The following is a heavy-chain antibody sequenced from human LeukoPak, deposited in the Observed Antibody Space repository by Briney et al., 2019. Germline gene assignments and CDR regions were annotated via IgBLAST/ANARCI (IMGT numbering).Heavy chain of an antibody. V-gene: IGHV1-2*02. CDR2: INPNSGGT. CDR3: ARVARSSHDAFDI. J-gene: IGHJ3*02. D-gene: IGHD6-13*01. Sequence: ASVKVSRKASGYTFTGYYMHWVRQAPGQGLEWMGWINPNSGGTNYAQKFQGRVTMTRDTSISTAYMELSRLRSDDTAVYYCARVARSSHDAFDIWGQGTMVTVSS. CDR1: GYTFTGYY.